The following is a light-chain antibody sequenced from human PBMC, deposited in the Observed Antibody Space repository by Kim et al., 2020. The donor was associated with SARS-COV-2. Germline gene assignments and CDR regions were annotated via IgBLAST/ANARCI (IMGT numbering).Light chain of an antibody. J-gene: IGLJ3*02. CDR3: QAWDSRAWV. Sequence: SYELTQPPSVSVSPGQTASITCPGDKLGDKYACWYQQKPGQSPVLVIYQDSKRPSGIPERFSGPNSGNTATLTISGTQAMDEADYYCQAWDSRAWVFGGG. CDR1: KLGDKY. V-gene: IGLV3-1*01. CDR2: QDS.